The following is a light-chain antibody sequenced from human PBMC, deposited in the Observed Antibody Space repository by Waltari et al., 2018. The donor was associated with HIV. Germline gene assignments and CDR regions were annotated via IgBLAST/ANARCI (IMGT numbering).Light chain of an antibody. CDR3: QSYDTSLSGWGI. Sequence: QSVLTQPPSVSGAPGQRVTISCTGIPSNMGTDYDVHWSQQLPGTAPKLLIFLNGRRPPGVPDRFSGSKSGSSASLAITGLQADDEATYYCQSYDTSLSGWGIFGGGTKVTVL. CDR2: LNG. V-gene: IGLV1-40*01. CDR1: PSNMGTDYD. J-gene: IGLJ2*01.